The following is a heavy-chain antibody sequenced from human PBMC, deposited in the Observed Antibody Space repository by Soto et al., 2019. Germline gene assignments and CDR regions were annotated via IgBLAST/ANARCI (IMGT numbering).Heavy chain of an antibody. V-gene: IGHV4-39*01. D-gene: IGHD6-13*01. Sequence: QLQLQESGPGLVKPSETLSLTCTVSGGSISSSSYYWGWIRQPPGKGLEWIGSIYYSGSTYYNPSLKSRVTISVDTSKNQFSLKLSSVTAADTAVYYCARRDRGSSWSLQHWGQGTLVTVSS. J-gene: IGHJ1*01. CDR3: ARRDRGSSWSLQH. CDR2: IYYSGST. CDR1: GGSISSSSYY.